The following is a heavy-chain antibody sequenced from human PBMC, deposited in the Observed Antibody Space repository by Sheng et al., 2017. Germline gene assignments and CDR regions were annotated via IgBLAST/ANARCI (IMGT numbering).Heavy chain of an antibody. J-gene: IGHJ6*03. D-gene: IGHD2-2*01. CDR1: GFTFSKYA. CDR2: ISGSGGGT. CDR3: AKNQASPMFSWDYYYMDV. V-gene: IGHV3-23*04. Sequence: EVQLVESGGGLIQPGGSLRLSCAASGFTFSKYAMSWVRQAPGKGLEWVSAISGSGGGTYYADSVKGRFTISRDNSKNTLYLQMNSLRDEDTAVYYCAKNQASPMFSWDYYYMDVWGQGTTVTVSS.